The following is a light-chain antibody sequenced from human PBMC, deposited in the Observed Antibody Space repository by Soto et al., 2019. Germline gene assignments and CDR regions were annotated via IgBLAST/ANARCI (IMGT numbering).Light chain of an antibody. CDR3: QQYNSYRIT. Sequence: DIQMTQSPSTLSASVGDTVTVTYRASQSISSWLAWYQQKPGKAPKLLIYDASTLESGVPSRFSGSGSGTEFTLTISSLQPDDFATYYCQQYNSYRITFGQGTRLEIK. V-gene: IGKV1-5*01. J-gene: IGKJ5*01. CDR1: QSISSW. CDR2: DAS.